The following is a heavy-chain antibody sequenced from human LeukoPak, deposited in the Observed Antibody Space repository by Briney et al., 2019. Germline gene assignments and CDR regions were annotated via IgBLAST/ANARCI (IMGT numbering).Heavy chain of an antibody. CDR2: ISAYNGNT. V-gene: IGHV1-18*01. CDR3: ARSEHDYGGNSDY. J-gene: IGHJ4*02. Sequence: SVNVSYKASGYTFTSYAISWVRQAPGQGREGMGWISAYNGNTNYAQKLQGRVTMTTDTSTSTAYMELRSLRSDDTAVYYCARSEHDYGGNSDYWGQGTLVTVSS. D-gene: IGHD4-23*01. CDR1: GYTFTSYA.